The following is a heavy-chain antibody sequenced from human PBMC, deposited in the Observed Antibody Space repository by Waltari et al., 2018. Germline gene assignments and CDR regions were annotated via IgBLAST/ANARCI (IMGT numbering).Heavy chain of an antibody. V-gene: IGHV1-2*02. CDR1: GYTSCGSL. J-gene: IGHJ4*02. CDR3: ARDFQTGNFFVS. D-gene: IGHD3-9*01. Sequence: QVQLVQSGAEVKEPGASVKVSCRASGYTSCGSLIHWVRQAPGQGLEWMGWINLDSDDTKYGQKFRGRVTVTGDSSITTAYMELRGLRSDDSAMYYCARDFQTGNFFVSWGQGTLVTVSS. CDR2: INLDSDDT.